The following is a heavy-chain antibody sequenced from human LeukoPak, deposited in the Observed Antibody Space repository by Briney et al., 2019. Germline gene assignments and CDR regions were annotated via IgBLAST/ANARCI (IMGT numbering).Heavy chain of an antibody. CDR3: AQGPGSPFDI. J-gene: IGHJ3*02. D-gene: IGHD2-15*01. Sequence: SETLSLTCAVYGGSFSGYYWSWIRQPPGKGLEWIGEINHSGSTNYNPSLKSRVTISVDTSKNQFSLKLSSVTAADTAVYYCAQGPGSPFDIWGQGTMVTVSS. V-gene: IGHV4-34*01. CDR2: INHSGST. CDR1: GGSFSGYY.